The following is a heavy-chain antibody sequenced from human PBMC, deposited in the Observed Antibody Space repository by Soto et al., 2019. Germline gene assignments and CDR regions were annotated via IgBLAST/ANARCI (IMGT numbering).Heavy chain of an antibody. CDR2: IWYDGSNK. Sequence: GGSLRLSCAASGFTFSSYGMHWVRQAPGKGLEWVAVIWYDGSNKYYADSVKGRFTISRDNSKNTLYLQMNSLRAEDTAVYYCATGFSTSCYGPTCYYYYYYMDVWGKGTTVTVSS. CDR3: ATGFSTSCYGPTCYYYYYYMDV. CDR1: GFTFSSYG. J-gene: IGHJ6*03. D-gene: IGHD2-2*01. V-gene: IGHV3-33*01.